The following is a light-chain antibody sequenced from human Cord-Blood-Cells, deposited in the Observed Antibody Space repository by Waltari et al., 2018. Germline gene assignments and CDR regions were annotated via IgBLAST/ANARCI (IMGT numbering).Light chain of an antibody. CDR2: DVS. V-gene: IGLV2-14*01. J-gene: IGLJ3*02. CDR3: SSYTSSSTWV. CDR1: GSDLGGYNY. Sequence: QSALTQPASVSGSPRQSITIPCTGTGSDLGGYNYSSWYQQHPGKAPKLMIYDVSHRPSGVSNRFSGSKSGNTASLTISGLQAEDEADYYCSSYTSSSTWVFGGGTKLTVL.